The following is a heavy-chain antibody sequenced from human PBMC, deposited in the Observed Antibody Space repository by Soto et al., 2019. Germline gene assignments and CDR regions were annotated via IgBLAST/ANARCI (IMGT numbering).Heavy chain of an antibody. CDR2: IYWDDVK. V-gene: IGHV2-5*02. CDR3: AHTPPCESARWFVP. Sequence: QITLRESGPTVLKPTQTLTLTCTFSGFSLNTNGVGVGWFRQPPGKALEWLALIYWDDVKPYSPSLRTRLTITTDTSSNQVVLTIANMHPADTATYACAHTPPCESARWFVPWGQGTLVTVSS. CDR1: GFSLNTNGVG. J-gene: IGHJ5*02.